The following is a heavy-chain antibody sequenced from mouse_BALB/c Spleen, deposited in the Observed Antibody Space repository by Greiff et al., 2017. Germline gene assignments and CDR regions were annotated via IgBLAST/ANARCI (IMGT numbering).Heavy chain of an antibody. D-gene: IGHD2-1*01. CDR2: ISNGGGST. CDR1: GFTFSSYT. J-gene: IGHJ4*01. CDR3: ARVYYGNYVGWAMDY. V-gene: IGHV5-12-2*01. Sequence: EVKLVESGGGLVQPGGSLKLSCAASGFTFSSYTMSWVRQTPEKRLEWVAYISNGGGSTYYPDTVKGRFTISRDNAKNTLYLQMSSLKSEDTAMYYCARVYYGNYVGWAMDYWGQGTSVTVSS.